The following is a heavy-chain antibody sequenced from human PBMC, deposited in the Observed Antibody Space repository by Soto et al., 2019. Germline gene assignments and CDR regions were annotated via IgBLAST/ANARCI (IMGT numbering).Heavy chain of an antibody. CDR2: ISSSSSYI. CDR1: GFTFSSYS. D-gene: IGHD4-17*01. J-gene: IGHJ3*02. CDR3: ASLTSEDDAFDI. Sequence: SLRLSCAASGFTFSSYSMNWVRQAPGKGLEWVSSISSSSSYIYYADSVKGRFTISRDNAKNSLYLQMNSLRAEDTAVYYCASLTSEDDAFDIWGQGTMVTVSS. V-gene: IGHV3-21*01.